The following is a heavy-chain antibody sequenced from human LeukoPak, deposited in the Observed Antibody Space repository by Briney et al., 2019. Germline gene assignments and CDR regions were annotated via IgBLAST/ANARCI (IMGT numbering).Heavy chain of an antibody. CDR3: ARDSRVVIPYYFDY. D-gene: IGHD3-3*01. Sequence: ASVKVSCKASGYTFTSYGISWVRQAPGQGLEWMGWISAYNGNTNYAQKLQGRVTMTTDTSTSTAYMELRSLRSDDTAVYYCARDSRVVIPYYFDYWGQGTLVTVSS. J-gene: IGHJ4*02. CDR2: ISAYNGNT. CDR1: GYTFTSYG. V-gene: IGHV1-18*01.